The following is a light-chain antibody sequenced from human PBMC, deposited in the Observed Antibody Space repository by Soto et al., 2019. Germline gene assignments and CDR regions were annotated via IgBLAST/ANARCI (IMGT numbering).Light chain of an antibody. Sequence: EIVLTHSPVTLSLSPGERATLSCMASQSFRALLAWYQQKHGQAPRLLIYDAYNRATGIPPRFSGSGYGTDFNLTISSLETEDSAVYYCQQRHMWPITFGQGTRLEIK. CDR3: QQRHMWPIT. V-gene: IGKV3-11*01. CDR2: DAY. J-gene: IGKJ5*01. CDR1: QSFRAL.